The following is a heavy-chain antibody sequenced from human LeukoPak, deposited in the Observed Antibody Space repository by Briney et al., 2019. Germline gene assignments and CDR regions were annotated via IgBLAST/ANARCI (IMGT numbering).Heavy chain of an antibody. CDR3: ARLGVPYIWSGYCTEY. CDR2: ISSSGSTI. Sequence: GGSLRLSCAASGFTFSDYYMSWIRQAPGKGLEWVSYISSSGSTIYYADSVKGRFTISRDNAKNSLYLQMNSLRAEDTAVYYCARLGVPYIWSGYCTEYWGQGTLVTVSS. CDR1: GFTFSDYY. D-gene: IGHD3-3*01. J-gene: IGHJ4*02. V-gene: IGHV3-11*01.